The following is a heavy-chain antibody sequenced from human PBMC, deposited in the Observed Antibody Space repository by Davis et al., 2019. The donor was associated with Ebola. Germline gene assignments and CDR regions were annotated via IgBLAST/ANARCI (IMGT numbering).Heavy chain of an antibody. J-gene: IGHJ6*02. V-gene: IGHV5-51*01. D-gene: IGHD2-21*01. CDR3: ARCDRYYYYGRDV. CDR1: GYSFTSYW. Sequence: GESLKISCKGSGYSFTSYWIGWVRQMPGKGLEWMGIIYPGDSDTRYSPSFQGQVTIAADKSISTAYLQWSSLKASDTAMYYCARCDRYYYYGRDVWGQGTTVTVSS. CDR2: IYPGDSDT.